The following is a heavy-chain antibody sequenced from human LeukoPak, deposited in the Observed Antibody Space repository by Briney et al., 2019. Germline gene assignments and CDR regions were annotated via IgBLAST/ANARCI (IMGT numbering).Heavy chain of an antibody. J-gene: IGHJ4*02. CDR1: GYTLTELS. D-gene: IGHD6-13*01. Sequence: GASVKVSCKVSGYTLTELSMHWVRQAPGKGLEWMGGFDPEDGETIYAQKFQGRVTMTEDTSTDTAYMELSSLRSEDTAVYYCGSTAAGRRYFDYWGQGTLVTVSS. CDR2: FDPEDGET. CDR3: GSTAAGRRYFDY. V-gene: IGHV1-24*01.